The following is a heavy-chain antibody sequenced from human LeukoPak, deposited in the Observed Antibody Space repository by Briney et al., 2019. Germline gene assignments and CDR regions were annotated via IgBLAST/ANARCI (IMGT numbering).Heavy chain of an antibody. CDR2: IYYSGST. CDR3: ARRFRGAAAGTAWFDP. Sequence: PSETLSLTCTVSGGSISSYYWSWIRQPPGKGLEWIGYIYYSGSTNYNPSLKSRVTISVDTSKNQFSLKLSSVTAADTAVYYCARRFRGAAAGTAWFDPWGQGTLVTVSS. V-gene: IGHV4-59*08. CDR1: GGSISSYY. J-gene: IGHJ5*02. D-gene: IGHD6-13*01.